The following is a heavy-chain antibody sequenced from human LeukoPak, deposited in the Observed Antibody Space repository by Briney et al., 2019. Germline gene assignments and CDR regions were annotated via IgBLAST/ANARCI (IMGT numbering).Heavy chain of an antibody. Sequence: SGPTLVNPTQTLTLTCTFSGFSLTTNKMGVGWIRQPPGKALEWLAFIYWDDDKHYSPSLKSRLTITKDTSKNQVVPAMTSMDPVDTATYYCVHRQEEMILRYWGQGTLVTVSS. V-gene: IGHV2-5*02. CDR1: GFSLTTNKMG. CDR3: VHRQEEMILRY. J-gene: IGHJ4*02. CDR2: IYWDDDK. D-gene: IGHD3-16*01.